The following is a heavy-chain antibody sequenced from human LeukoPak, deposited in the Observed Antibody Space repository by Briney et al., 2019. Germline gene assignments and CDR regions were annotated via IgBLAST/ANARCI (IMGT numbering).Heavy chain of an antibody. J-gene: IGHJ5*02. CDR3: ARDRSSGWLNWFDP. D-gene: IGHD6-19*01. V-gene: IGHV4-61*02. CDR2: IYASGST. Sequence: SQTLSLTCTVSGDPIRSDSYYWNWLRQPAGNGLEWIGRIYASGSTNYNPSLKSRVTISLDTSRNRFSLNLSSVTATDTAVYSCARDRSSGWLNWFDPWGQGTLVTVSP. CDR1: GDPIRSDSYY.